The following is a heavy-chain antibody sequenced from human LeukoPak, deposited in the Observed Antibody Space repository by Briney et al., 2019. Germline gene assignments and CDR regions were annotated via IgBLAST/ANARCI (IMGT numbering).Heavy chain of an antibody. D-gene: IGHD4-17*01. CDR3: ARDRDYGAPDY. Sequence: PGGSLRLSCAASGFTFSTYWMHWVRQAPGKGLVWVSRINGDGTSTSTSYADSVKGRFTISRDNAKNTLYLHMNTLRAEDTAVYYCARDRDYGAPDYWGQGTLVTVCS. J-gene: IGHJ4*02. V-gene: IGHV3-74*01. CDR1: GFTFSTYW. CDR2: INGDGTSTST.